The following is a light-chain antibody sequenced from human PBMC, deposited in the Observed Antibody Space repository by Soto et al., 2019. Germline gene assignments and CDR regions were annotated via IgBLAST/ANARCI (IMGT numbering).Light chain of an antibody. CDR3: CSYTSSSTLYV. CDR2: DVI. CDR1: SSDVGGYNS. Sequence: QSALTQPRSVSGSPGQSVTVSCIGTSSDVGGYNSVSWYQEHPGKAPKLMIYDVIKRPSGVPDRFSGSKSGNTASLTISGLLAEDEADYYCCSYTSSSTLYVFGTGTKVTVL. V-gene: IGLV2-11*01. J-gene: IGLJ1*01.